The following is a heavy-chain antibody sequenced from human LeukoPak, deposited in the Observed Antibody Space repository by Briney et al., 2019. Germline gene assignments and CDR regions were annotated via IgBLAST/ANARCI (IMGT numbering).Heavy chain of an antibody. D-gene: IGHD1-26*01. V-gene: IGHV3-21*01. J-gene: IGHJ4*02. CDR1: GFTFSSYS. CDR2: ISSSSSYI. Sequence: GGSLRLSCAASGFTFSSYSMNWVRQAPGKGLEWVSSISSSSSYIYYADSVKGRFTISRDNAKNSLYLQMNSLRAEDTAVYYCARDPNSVGPSLGLGGWGQGTLVTVSS. CDR3: ARDPNSVGPSLGLGG.